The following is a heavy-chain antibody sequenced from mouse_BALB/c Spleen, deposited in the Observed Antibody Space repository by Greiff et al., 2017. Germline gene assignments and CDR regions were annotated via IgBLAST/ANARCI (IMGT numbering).Heavy chain of an antibody. CDR2: ISSGGST. D-gene: IGHD2-10*02. J-gene: IGHJ2*01. CDR3: ARGRVYGNSYYFDY. Sequence: DVQLVESGGGLVKPGGSLKLSCAASGFTFSSYAMSWVRQTPEKRLEWVASISSGGSTYYPDSVKGRFTISRDNARNILYLQMSSLRSEDTAMYYCARGRVYGNSYYFDYWGQGTTLTVSS. CDR1: GFTFSSYA. V-gene: IGHV5-6-5*01.